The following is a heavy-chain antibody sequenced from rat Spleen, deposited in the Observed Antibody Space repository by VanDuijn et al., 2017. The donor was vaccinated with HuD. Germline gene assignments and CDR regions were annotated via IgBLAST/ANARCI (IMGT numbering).Heavy chain of an antibody. CDR1: GFTFSSFP. CDR2: ISTSGGST. V-gene: IGHV5-46*01. CDR3: TRKGLSTSDY. J-gene: IGHJ2*01. Sequence: EVQLVESGGGLVQPGRSMKLSCAASGFTFSSFPMAWVRQAPTKGLEWVATISTSGGSTYYRDSVKGRFTISRDNAKSTLYLQMNSLRSEDTATYYCTRKGLSTSDYWGQGVMVTVSS. D-gene: IGHD1-2*01.